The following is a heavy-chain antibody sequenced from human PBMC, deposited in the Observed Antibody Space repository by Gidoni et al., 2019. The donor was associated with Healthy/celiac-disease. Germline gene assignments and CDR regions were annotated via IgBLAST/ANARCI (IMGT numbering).Heavy chain of an antibody. CDR3: ARDLSGTLGATTAAGGSEV. Sequence: QVQLVESGGGLVKPGGSLRLSCAASGFTFSDYYMRWIRKAPGKGLELVSYISSSGSTIYYADSVKGRFTISRDNAKNSLYLQMNSLRAEDTAVYYCARDLSGTLGATTAAGGSEVWGQGTLVTVSS. CDR1: GFTFSDYY. J-gene: IGHJ4*02. D-gene: IGHD1-26*01. V-gene: IGHV3-11*01. CDR2: ISSSGSTI.